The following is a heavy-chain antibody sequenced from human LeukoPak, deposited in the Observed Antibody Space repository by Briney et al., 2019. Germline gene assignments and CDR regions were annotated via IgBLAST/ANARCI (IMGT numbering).Heavy chain of an antibody. CDR2: IYYSGST. D-gene: IGHD2-2*01. J-gene: IGHJ4*02. Sequence: PSETLSLTCTVSGGSISSSSYYWGWIRQPPGKGLEWIGGIYYSGSTYYNPSLKSRVTISVDTSKNQFSLKLSSVTAADTAVYYCARHPLSEDIVVVPASSYWGQGTLVTVSS. CDR1: GGSISSSSYY. CDR3: ARHPLSEDIVVVPASSY. V-gene: IGHV4-39*07.